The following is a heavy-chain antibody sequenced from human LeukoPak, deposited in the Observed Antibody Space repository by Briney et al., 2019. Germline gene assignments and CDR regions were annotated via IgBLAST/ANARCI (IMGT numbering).Heavy chain of an antibody. CDR2: IYPGDSDT. CDR1: GYSFTSYW. V-gene: IGHV5-51*01. J-gene: IGHJ3*02. D-gene: IGHD3-22*01. Sequence: GASLKISCKGSGYSFTSYWIAWVRQMPGKGLEWMGIIYPGDSDTRYSPSLQGQVTMSADKSISTAYLQWSSLRASDTAMYYCARHPPHNYGSNFDAFDIWGQGTMVTVSS. CDR3: ARHPPHNYGSNFDAFDI.